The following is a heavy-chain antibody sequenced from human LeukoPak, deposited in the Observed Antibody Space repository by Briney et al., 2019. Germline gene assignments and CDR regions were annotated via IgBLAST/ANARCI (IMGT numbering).Heavy chain of an antibody. Sequence: SETLSLTCAVYGGSFSGYYWSWIRQPPGKGPEWIGEINHSGSTNYNPSLKSRVTISVDTSKNQFSLKLSSVTAADTAVYYCARIFVGSWGQGTLVTVSS. J-gene: IGHJ4*02. CDR1: GGSFSGYY. CDR3: ARIFVGS. V-gene: IGHV4-34*01. CDR2: INHSGST. D-gene: IGHD3-9*01.